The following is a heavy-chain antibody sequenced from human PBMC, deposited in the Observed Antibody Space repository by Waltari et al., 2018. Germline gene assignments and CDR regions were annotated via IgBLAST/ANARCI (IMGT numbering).Heavy chain of an antibody. CDR2: IRSKAYGGTT. CDR3: TRDCGGDCANFDY. CDR1: GFTFGDYA. Sequence: VQLVESGGGLVQPGRSLSLSCTASGFTFGDYAMRWVRQAPGKGLEWGGFIRSKAYGGTTEYAASVKGRFTISRDDSKSIAYLQMNSLKTEDTAVYYCTRDCGGDCANFDYWGQGTLVTVSS. J-gene: IGHJ4*02. V-gene: IGHV3-49*04. D-gene: IGHD2-21*01.